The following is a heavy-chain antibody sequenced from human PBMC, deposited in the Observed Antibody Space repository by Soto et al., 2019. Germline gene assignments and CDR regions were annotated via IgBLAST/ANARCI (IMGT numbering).Heavy chain of an antibody. CDR1: GYTFTSYA. CDR2: INAGNGNT. CDR3: ASDKRDSGPNRYFDY. J-gene: IGHJ4*02. Sequence: GASVKVSCKASGYTFTSYAMHWVRQAPGQRLEWMGWINAGNGNTKYSQKFQGRVTITRDTSASTAYMELSSLRSEDTAVYYCASDKRDSGPNRYFDYWGQGTLVTVSS. V-gene: IGHV1-3*01. D-gene: IGHD6-19*01.